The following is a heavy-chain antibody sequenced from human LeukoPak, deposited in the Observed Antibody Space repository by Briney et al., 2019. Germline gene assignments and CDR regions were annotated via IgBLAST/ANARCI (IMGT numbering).Heavy chain of an antibody. Sequence: NPSETLSLTCTVSGGSISSSSYYWGWIRQPPGKGLEWIGSIYYSGSTYYNPSLKSRVTISVDTSKNQFSLKLSSVTAADTAVYYCARGGPVVVTAIGSENAFDIWGQGTMVTVSS. J-gene: IGHJ3*02. CDR2: IYYSGST. CDR1: GGSISSSSYY. CDR3: ARGGPVVVTAIGSENAFDI. V-gene: IGHV4-39*07. D-gene: IGHD2-21*02.